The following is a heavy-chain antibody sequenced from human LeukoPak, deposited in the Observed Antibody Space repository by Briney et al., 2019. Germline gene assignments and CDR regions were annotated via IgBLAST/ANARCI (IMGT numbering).Heavy chain of an antibody. V-gene: IGHV4-59*12. Sequence: SETLSLTCSVSGDSLGIYYWSWIRQPPGKGLEWIGYIYDSGITNYNPSLKSRVTISVDTSKNQFSLNLTSVTAADTAVYYCARVPSRAAAGTPFDYWGQGTLVTVSS. D-gene: IGHD6-13*01. J-gene: IGHJ4*02. CDR2: IYDSGIT. CDR1: GDSLGIYY. CDR3: ARVPSRAAAGTPFDY.